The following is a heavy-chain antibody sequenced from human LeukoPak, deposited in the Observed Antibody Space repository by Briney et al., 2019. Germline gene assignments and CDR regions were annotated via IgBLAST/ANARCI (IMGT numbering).Heavy chain of an antibody. V-gene: IGHV1-2*02. CDR1: GYTFTGYH. CDR3: ARGDSDYYYYGMDV. J-gene: IGHJ6*02. Sequence: ASVKVSCKASGYTFTGYHMHWVRQAPGQGLEWMGWINPNSGGTNYAQKFQGRVTMTRDTSISTAYMELSRLRSDDTAVYYCARGDSDYYYYGMDVWGQGTTVTVSS. CDR2: INPNSGGT. D-gene: IGHD2-21*02.